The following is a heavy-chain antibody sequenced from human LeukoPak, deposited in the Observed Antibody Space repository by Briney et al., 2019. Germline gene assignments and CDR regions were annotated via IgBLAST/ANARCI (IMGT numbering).Heavy chain of an antibody. CDR1: GFTFSSYS. D-gene: IGHD6-19*01. J-gene: IGHJ6*02. V-gene: IGHV3-48*02. Sequence: AGGSLRLSCAASGFTFSSYSMNWVRQAPGKGLEWVSYISSSSSTIYYADSVKGRFTISRDNAKNSLYLQMNSLRDEYTAVYYCAMTYSSSYYYGMDVWGQGTTVTVSS. CDR2: ISSSSSTI. CDR3: AMTYSSSYYYGMDV.